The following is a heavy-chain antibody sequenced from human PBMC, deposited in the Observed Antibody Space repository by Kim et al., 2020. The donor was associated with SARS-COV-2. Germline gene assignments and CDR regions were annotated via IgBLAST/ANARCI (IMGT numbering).Heavy chain of an antibody. CDR1: GYTFTNYA. V-gene: IGHV7-4-1*02. D-gene: IGHD3-10*01. CDR2: INTNTGNP. Sequence: ASVKVSCKASGYTFTNYAMNWVRQAPGQGLEWMGWINTNTGNPTYAQGFTGRFVFSLHTSVSTAYLQISSLKAEDTAVYYCARADYYGSGSYGGSNWFDPWGQGTLVTVSS. J-gene: IGHJ5*02. CDR3: ARADYYGSGSYGGSNWFDP.